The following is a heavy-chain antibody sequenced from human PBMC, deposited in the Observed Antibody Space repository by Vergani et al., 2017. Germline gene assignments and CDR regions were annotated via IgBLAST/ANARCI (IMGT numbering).Heavy chain of an antibody. Sequence: QVQLPQWGAGLLKPSETLSLTCAVYGGSFSGYYWSWIRQPPGQGLEWIGEINHSGSTNYNPSLKSRVTISVETSKNPFSLKRSSVAAADTAVYYCAGDRHQLLPYGMDVWGQGTTVTVSS. CDR2: INHSGST. CDR3: AGDRHQLLPYGMDV. CDR1: GGSFSGYY. J-gene: IGHJ6*02. D-gene: IGHD2-2*01. V-gene: IGHV4-34*01.